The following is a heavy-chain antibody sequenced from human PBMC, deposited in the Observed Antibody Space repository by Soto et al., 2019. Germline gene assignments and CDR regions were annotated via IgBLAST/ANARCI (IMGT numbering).Heavy chain of an antibody. CDR3: ARDLGGFCNGNGCYSRDY. D-gene: IGHD2-15*01. CDR1: GYTFTSYG. J-gene: IGHJ4*02. Sequence: GASVKVSCKASGYTFTSYGVSWVLQAPGEGLEWMGWISPYNGNTTYAQNFQGRVTMTTDTSTSTVHMELRSLRSDDTAMYYCARDLGGFCNGNGCYSRDYWGRGTLVTVSS. V-gene: IGHV1-18*01. CDR2: ISPYNGNT.